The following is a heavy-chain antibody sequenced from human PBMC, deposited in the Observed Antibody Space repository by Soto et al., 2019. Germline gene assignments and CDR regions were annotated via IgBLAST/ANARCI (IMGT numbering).Heavy chain of an antibody. CDR1: GGSISSSSYY. D-gene: IGHD4-17*01. V-gene: IGHV4-39*01. Sequence: SETLSLTCTVSGGSISSSSYYWGWIRQPPGKGLEWIGSIYYSGSTYYNPSLKSRVTISVDTSKNQFSLKLSSVTAADTAVYYCARAGGPIYGDYEPHDAFDIWGQGTMVTVSS. CDR3: ARAGGPIYGDYEPHDAFDI. CDR2: IYYSGST. J-gene: IGHJ3*02.